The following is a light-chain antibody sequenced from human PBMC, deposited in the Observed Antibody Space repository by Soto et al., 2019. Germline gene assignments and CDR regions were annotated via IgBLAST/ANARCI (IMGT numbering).Light chain of an antibody. CDR2: GAS. J-gene: IGKJ5*01. Sequence: EIGLTQSPGTLSLSPGERATLSCRASQSVSSSYLAWYQQKPGQAPRLLIYGASSRATGIPARFSGSRSGTDFTLTISSVEPEDFAMYYCHQRNQFGQGTRLEIK. CDR3: HQRNQ. V-gene: IGKV3-20*01. CDR1: QSVSSSY.